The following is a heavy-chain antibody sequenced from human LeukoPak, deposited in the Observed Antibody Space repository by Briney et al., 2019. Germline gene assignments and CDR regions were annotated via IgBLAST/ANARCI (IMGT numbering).Heavy chain of an antibody. D-gene: IGHD3-10*01. J-gene: IGHJ6*03. V-gene: IGHV3-53*01. CDR3: ASGSGSYRTPYYYMDV. Sequence: GGSLRLSCAASGFTASSNYMSWVRRAPGKGLEWVSVIYSGGSTYYADSVKGRFTISRDNSKNTLYLQMNNLRAEDTAVYYCASGSGSYRTPYYYMDVWGKGTTVTVSS. CDR1: GFTASSNY. CDR2: IYSGGST.